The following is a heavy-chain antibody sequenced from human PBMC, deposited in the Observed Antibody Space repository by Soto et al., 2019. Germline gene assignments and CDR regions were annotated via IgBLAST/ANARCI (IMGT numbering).Heavy chain of an antibody. CDR1: GFTLTNNA. V-gene: IGHV3-30*18. Sequence: PGGSLRLSCVASGFTLTNNAMHWVRQAPGQGLEWVAVISSDGSSKYYGDSVRGRFTISRDNSKNTLFLEMNSLRSEDTAVYYCAKDRGLAESGRWSHYYYGMDVWGQGTTVTVSS. J-gene: IGHJ6*02. CDR2: ISSDGSSK. CDR3: AKDRGLAESGRWSHYYYGMDV. D-gene: IGHD1-26*01.